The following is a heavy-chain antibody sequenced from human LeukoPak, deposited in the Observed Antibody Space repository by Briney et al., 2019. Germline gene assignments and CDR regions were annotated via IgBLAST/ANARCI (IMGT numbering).Heavy chain of an antibody. D-gene: IGHD2-2*01. Sequence: SETLSLTCTVSGGSISSSSYYWGWIRQPPGKGLEWIGSIYYSGSTYYNPSLKSRVTISVDTSKNQFSLKLSSVTAADTAVYYCARAPLGYCSSTSCYGPRTNWFDPWGQGTLVTVSS. J-gene: IGHJ5*02. V-gene: IGHV4-39*07. CDR2: IYYSGST. CDR3: ARAPLGYCSSTSCYGPRTNWFDP. CDR1: GGSISSSSYY.